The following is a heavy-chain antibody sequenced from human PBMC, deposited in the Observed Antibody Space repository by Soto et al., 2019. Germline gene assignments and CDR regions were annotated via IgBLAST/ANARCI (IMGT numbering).Heavy chain of an antibody. V-gene: IGHV1-46*01. CDR3: ARHEWESAFDI. D-gene: IGHD1-26*01. Sequence: ASVKVSCKASGYSLTSYYMHWVRQAPGQGLEWMGIINPSGGSTSYAQKFQGRVTMTRDTSTSTVYMELSSLRSEDTAVYYCARHEWESAFDIWGQGTMGTVSS. CDR1: GYSLTSYY. CDR2: INPSGGST. J-gene: IGHJ3*02.